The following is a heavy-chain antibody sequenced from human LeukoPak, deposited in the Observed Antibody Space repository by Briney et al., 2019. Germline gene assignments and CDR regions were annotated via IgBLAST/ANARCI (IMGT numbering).Heavy chain of an antibody. CDR3: ARAPLGRYSGYDLYYFDY. V-gene: IGHV1-18*01. CDR2: ISAYNGNT. CDR1: GYTFTSYG. D-gene: IGHD5-12*01. J-gene: IGHJ4*02. Sequence: ASVKASCKASGYTFTSYGISWVRQAPGQGLERMGWISAYNGNTNYAQKLQGRVTMTTDTSTSTAYMELRSLRSDDTAVYYCARAPLGRYSGYDLYYFDYWGQGTLVTVSS.